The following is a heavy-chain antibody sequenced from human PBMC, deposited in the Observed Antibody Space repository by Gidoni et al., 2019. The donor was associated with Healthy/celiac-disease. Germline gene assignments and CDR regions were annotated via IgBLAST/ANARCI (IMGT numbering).Heavy chain of an antibody. Sequence: QLQMQESGPGLVKPSETLSRTCTVSGGASSSSSYYWGWIRQPPGKGLEWIGSISYSGSTYDNPSLQSRVTISVDTSKTQFSLKLSSVTAADTAVYYCATSLTTEYYFDYWGQGTLVTVSS. D-gene: IGHD4-17*01. CDR3: ATSLTTEYYFDY. V-gene: IGHV4-39*01. J-gene: IGHJ4*02. CDR2: ISYSGST. CDR1: GGASSSSSYY.